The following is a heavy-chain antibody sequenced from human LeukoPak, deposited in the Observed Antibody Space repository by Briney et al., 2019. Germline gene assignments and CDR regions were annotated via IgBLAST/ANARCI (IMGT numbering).Heavy chain of an antibody. CDR1: GFTFSSYG. Sequence: GGSLRLXCAASGFTFSSYGMHWVRQAPGKGLEWVAFIRYDGSNKYYADSVKGRFTISRDNSKNTLYLQMNSLRAEDTAAYYCARARGYGDYVDYWGQGTLVTVSS. V-gene: IGHV3-30*02. CDR2: IRYDGSNK. J-gene: IGHJ4*02. D-gene: IGHD4-17*01. CDR3: ARARGYGDYVDY.